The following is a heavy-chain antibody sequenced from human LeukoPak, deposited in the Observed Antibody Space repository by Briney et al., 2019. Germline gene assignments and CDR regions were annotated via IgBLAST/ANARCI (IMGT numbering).Heavy chain of an antibody. CDR2: IYYSGST. D-gene: IGHD5-12*01. Sequence: PSETLSLTCTVSGGSISSYYWSWIRQPPGEGLEWIGYIYYSGSTNYNPSLKSRVTISVDTSKNQFSLKLSSVTAADTAVYYCARDSYDYFDYWGQGTLVTVSS. CDR3: ARDSYDYFDY. CDR1: GGSISSYY. J-gene: IGHJ4*02. V-gene: IGHV4-59*01.